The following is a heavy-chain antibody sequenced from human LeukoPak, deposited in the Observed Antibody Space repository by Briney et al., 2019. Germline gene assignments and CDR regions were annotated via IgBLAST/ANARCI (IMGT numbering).Heavy chain of an antibody. V-gene: IGHV3-23*01. D-gene: IGHD5-12*01. CDR2: ISGSGGST. J-gene: IGHJ4*02. CDR3: ARSRRLEGIVATIPPTFGY. Sequence: PGGSLRLSCAASGFTFSNYAMSWVRQAPGKGLEWVSSISGSGGSTYYADSVKGRFTISRDNAKNSLYLQMNSLRAEDTAVYYCARSRRLEGIVATIPPTFGYWGQGTLVTVSS. CDR1: GFTFSNYA.